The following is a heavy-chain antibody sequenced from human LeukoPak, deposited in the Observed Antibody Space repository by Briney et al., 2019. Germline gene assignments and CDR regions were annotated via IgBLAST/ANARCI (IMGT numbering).Heavy chain of an antibody. CDR3: AKGGRGSWAGNTGD. D-gene: IGHD3-10*01. V-gene: IGHV3-23*01. CDR1: GFDLSSHG. J-gene: IGHJ4*02. CDR2: INFNGGRT. Sequence: GGSLRLPCAASGFDLSSHGMNWVRQAPGKGLEWVSTINFNGGRTYYADSVKGRFSVSRDNSKNTLYLQMNSLRVEDTAVYYCAKGGRGSWAGNTGDWGQGTLVSVSS.